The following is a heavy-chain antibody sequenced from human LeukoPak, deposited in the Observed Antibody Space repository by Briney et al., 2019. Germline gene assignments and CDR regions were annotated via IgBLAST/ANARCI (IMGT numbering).Heavy chain of an antibody. V-gene: IGHV4-59*01. CDR3: ARGMAPDYFDY. Sequence: SETLSLTCTVSGGSISSYYWSWIRQPPGKGLDWIGYIYYSGSTNYNPSLKSRVTISVDTSKNQFSLKLSSVTAADTAVYYCARGMAPDYFDYWGQGTLVTVSS. CDR2: IYYSGST. J-gene: IGHJ4*02. D-gene: IGHD5-24*01. CDR1: GGSISSYY.